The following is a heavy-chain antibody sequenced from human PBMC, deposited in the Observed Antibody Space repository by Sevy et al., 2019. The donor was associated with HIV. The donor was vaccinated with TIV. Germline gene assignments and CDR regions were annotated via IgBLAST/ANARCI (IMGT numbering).Heavy chain of an antibody. D-gene: IGHD3-10*01. Sequence: GGSLRLSCAASGFTFDDYGMSWVRQAPGKGLEWVSGINWNGGSTGYADSVKGRFTISRDNAKNSLYLKMNSLRAEDTALYYCARGMGSGSNSGIRNYYYYYYMDVWGKGTTVTVSS. V-gene: IGHV3-20*04. CDR1: GFTFDDYG. CDR2: INWNGGST. J-gene: IGHJ6*03. CDR3: ARGMGSGSNSGIRNYYYYYYMDV.